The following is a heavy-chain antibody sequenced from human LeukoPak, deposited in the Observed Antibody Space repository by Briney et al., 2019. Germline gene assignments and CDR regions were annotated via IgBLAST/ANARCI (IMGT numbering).Heavy chain of an antibody. D-gene: IGHD6-19*01. CDR3: ARDPAGAGTYYDY. CDR1: GFTFSSYS. CDR2: ISSGGGTI. V-gene: IGHV3-48*01. Sequence: PGGSLRLSCVASGFTFSSYSMNWVRQAPGKGLEWISYISSGGGTIHYADSVKGRFTISRDNAKNSLYLQMNSLRAEDTAVYYCARDPAGAGTYYDYWGQGTLVTVSS. J-gene: IGHJ4*02.